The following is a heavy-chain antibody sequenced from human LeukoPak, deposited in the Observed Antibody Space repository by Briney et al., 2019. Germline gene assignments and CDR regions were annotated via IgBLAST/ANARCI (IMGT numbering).Heavy chain of an antibody. V-gene: IGHV4-59*08. CDR2: IYYSGTT. CDR3: AGIAARFAFDI. CDR1: GGSISSYY. Sequence: SETLSLTCTVSGGSISSYYWSWIRQPPGKGLEWIGYIYYSGTTNYNPSLKSRVTISVDTSKNQFSLKLSSVTAADTAVYYCAGIAARFAFDIWGQGTMVTVPS. D-gene: IGHD6-6*01. J-gene: IGHJ3*02.